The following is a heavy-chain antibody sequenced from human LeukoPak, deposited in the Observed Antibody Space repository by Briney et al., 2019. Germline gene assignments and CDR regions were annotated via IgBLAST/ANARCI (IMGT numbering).Heavy chain of an antibody. V-gene: IGHV1-8*02. J-gene: IGHJ4*02. CDR1: GYTFTSYN. CDR2: MNPNNGNT. CDR3: ARDLVDNACDF. D-gene: IGHD2-8*01. Sequence: ASVKVSCKASGYTFTSYNIIWLRQATGQGLEWMGWMNPNNGNTGYVQKLQGRLTMTRDTSISTAYMELSSLRSEDTAVYYCARDLVDNACDFWGQGTPVTVSS.